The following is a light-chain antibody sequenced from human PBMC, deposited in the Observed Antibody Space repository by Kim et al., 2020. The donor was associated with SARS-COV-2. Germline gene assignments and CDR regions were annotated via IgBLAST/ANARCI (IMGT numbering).Light chain of an antibody. CDR1: QSTSSW. Sequence: SASVGDRVTITCRASQSTSSWLAWYQQKPGKAPKLLIYDASSLESGVPSRFSGSGSGTEFTLTISSLQPDDFATYYCQQYNSYPYTFGQGTKLEIK. V-gene: IGKV1-5*01. J-gene: IGKJ2*01. CDR2: DAS. CDR3: QQYNSYPYT.